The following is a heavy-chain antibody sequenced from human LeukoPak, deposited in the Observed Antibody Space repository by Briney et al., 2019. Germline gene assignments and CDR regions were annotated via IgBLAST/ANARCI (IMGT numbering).Heavy chain of an antibody. J-gene: IGHJ4*02. CDR2: ISSSSSYI. D-gene: IGHD2-2*02. V-gene: IGHV3-21*01. CDR1: GFTFSSYS. CDR3: ARVASRELYCSSTSCYTGYFDY. Sequence: GGSLRLSCAASGFTFSSYSMNWVRQAPGKGLEWVSSISSSSSYIYYADSGKGRFTISRDNGKNSLYLQMNSLRAEDTAVYYCARVASRELYCSSTSCYTGYFDYWGQGTLVTVSS.